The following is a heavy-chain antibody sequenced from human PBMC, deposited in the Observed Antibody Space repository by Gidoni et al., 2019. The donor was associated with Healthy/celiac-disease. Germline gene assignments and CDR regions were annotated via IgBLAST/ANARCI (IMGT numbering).Heavy chain of an antibody. CDR1: GFTFSSYA. D-gene: IGHD6-19*01. J-gene: IGHJ4*02. CDR3: AKDPRGDSSPFDY. V-gene: IGHV3-23*01. Sequence: EVQLLESGGGLVQPGGSLRLSCAASGFTFSSYAMSWVRQAPGKGLEWVSAISGSGGSTYYADSVKGRFTISRDNSKNTMYLQMNSLRAEDTAVYYCAKDPRGDSSPFDYWGQGTLVTVSS. CDR2: ISGSGGST.